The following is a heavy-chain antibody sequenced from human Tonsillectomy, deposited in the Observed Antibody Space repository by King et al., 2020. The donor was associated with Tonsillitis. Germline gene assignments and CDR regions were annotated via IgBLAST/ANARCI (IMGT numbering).Heavy chain of an antibody. CDR2: IIPMFGTT. CDR1: GGTFRSYA. V-gene: IGHV1-69*01. D-gene: IGHD4-17*01. CDR3: ARVGTTMTTTYYFDY. Sequence: VQLVQSGAEVKKPGSSVKVSCKASGGTFRSYAISWVRQAPGQGLEWMGGIIPMFGTTNYAQKFQGRVTITEDESTSTAYMELNSLRSEDTAVYYCARVGTTMTTTYYFDYWGQGTLVTVSS. J-gene: IGHJ4*02.